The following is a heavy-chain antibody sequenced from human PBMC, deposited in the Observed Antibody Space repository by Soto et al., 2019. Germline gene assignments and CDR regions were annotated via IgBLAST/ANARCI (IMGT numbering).Heavy chain of an antibody. V-gene: IGHV1-8*01. CDR1: GYTFTSYD. Sequence: ASVKVSCKASGYTFTSYDINWVRQATGQGLEWMGWMNPNSGNTGYAQKFQGRVTMTRNTSISTAYMELSGLRSEDTAVYYCATNLYSSGWRYFDYWGQGTLVTVSS. CDR2: MNPNSGNT. CDR3: ATNLYSSGWRYFDY. J-gene: IGHJ4*02. D-gene: IGHD6-19*01.